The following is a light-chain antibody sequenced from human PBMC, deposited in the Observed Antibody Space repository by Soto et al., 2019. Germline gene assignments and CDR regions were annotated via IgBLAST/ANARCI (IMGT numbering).Light chain of an antibody. V-gene: IGKV3-20*01. CDR2: GAS. CDR3: QQYGCSPLN. CDR1: QSVSSSY. J-gene: IGKJ2*01. Sequence: EIVLTQSPGTLSLSPGERATLSCRASQSVSSSYLAWYQQKPGQAPRLLIYGASSRATGIPDRFSGSGSGTDFTLTISRLEPEDFAVYYCQQYGCSPLNFGQGTKLEIK.